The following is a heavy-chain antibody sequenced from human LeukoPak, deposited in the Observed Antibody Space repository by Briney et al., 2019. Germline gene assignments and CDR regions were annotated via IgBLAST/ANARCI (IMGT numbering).Heavy chain of an antibody. CDR2: INNVNGST. CDR3: ARSDEFDV. Sequence: WGSLKVSCAASGFTFSRYWMHWVRQEPGKGLVWVSRINNVNGSTTYADSVRGRFTISRDNARTTMYLQMNSLRADDTAVYYCARSDEFDVWGQG. CDR1: GFTFSRYW. J-gene: IGHJ3*01. V-gene: IGHV3-74*03.